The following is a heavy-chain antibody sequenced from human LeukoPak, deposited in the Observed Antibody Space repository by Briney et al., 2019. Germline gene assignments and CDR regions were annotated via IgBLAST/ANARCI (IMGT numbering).Heavy chain of an antibody. J-gene: IGHJ5*02. D-gene: IGHD5-18*01. CDR2: INNAGSST. CDR3: ARHGYTYGFDP. V-gene: IGHV3-74*01. CDR1: GFTFSNYW. Sequence: GGSLRLSCIASGFTFSNYWMHWVRQAPGKGLVWVSRINNAGSSTSYADSVKGRFTISRDNAKNTVYLQMISLRAEYTAVYFCARHGYTYGFDPWGQGTLVTVSS.